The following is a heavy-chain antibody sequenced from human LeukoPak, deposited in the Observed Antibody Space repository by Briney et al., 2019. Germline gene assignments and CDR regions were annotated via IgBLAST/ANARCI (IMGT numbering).Heavy chain of an antibody. V-gene: IGHV1-8*03. CDR3: TRGIAASGTHWFDP. CDR1: GGTFTSYD. CDR2: MNPNSGNT. J-gene: IGHJ5*02. Sequence: ASVKVSCKASGGTFTSYDINWVRQATAQGLEWMGWMNPNSGNTAYAQKFQGRVTITRNTSISTAYMELSSLRSEDTAVYYCTRGIAASGTHWFDPWGQGTLVTVSS. D-gene: IGHD6-13*01.